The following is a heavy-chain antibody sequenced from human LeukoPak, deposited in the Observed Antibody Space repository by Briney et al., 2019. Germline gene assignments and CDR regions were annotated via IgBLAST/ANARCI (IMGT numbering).Heavy chain of an antibody. Sequence: GGSLRLSCAASGFTFSSYAMHWVRQAPGKGLEWVAVISYDGSNKYYADSVKGRFTISRDNSKNTLYLQMNSLRAEDTAVYYCARDGVGVVVITVTVLDYWGQGTLVTVSS. CDR1: GFTFSSYA. J-gene: IGHJ4*02. D-gene: IGHD3-22*01. CDR2: ISYDGSNK. CDR3: ARDGVGVVVITVTVLDY. V-gene: IGHV3-30-3*01.